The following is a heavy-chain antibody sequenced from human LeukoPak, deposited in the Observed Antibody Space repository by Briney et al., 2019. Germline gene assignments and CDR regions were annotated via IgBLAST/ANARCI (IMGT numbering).Heavy chain of an antibody. J-gene: IGHJ4*02. CDR1: GYTFTGYY. CDR2: INPNSGGT. V-gene: IGHV1-2*02. CDR3: AREGGGYSYGPFDY. Sequence: GASVKVSCKASGYTFTGYYMHWVRHAPGQGLEWMGWINPNSGGTNYAQKFQGRVTMTRDTSISTAYMELSRLRSDDTAVYYCAREGGGYSYGPFDYWGQGTLVTVSS. D-gene: IGHD5-18*01.